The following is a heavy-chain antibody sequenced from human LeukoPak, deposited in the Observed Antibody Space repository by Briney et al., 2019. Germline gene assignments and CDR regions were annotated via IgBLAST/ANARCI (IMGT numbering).Heavy chain of an antibody. J-gene: IGHJ5*02. CDR3: ARVDQSGYDTRGWFDP. CDR1: GGSISTYY. D-gene: IGHD5-12*01. V-gene: IGHV4-59*01. CDR2: IYYSGST. Sequence: SETLSLTCTVSGGSISTYYWSWIQQPPGKGLEWIGYIYYSGSTNYNPSLESRVTISVDMSKNQVSLKLSSVTAADTAVYYCARVDQSGYDTRGWFDPWGQGTLVTVSS.